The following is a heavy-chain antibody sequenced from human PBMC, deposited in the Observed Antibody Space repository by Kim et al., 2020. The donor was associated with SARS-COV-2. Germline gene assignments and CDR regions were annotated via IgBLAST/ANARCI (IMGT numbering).Heavy chain of an antibody. V-gene: IGHV4-59*01. CDR3: ASLSGIALDY. CDR2: GST. J-gene: IGHJ4*02. Sequence: GSTNYNPSLKSRVTISVDTSKNQFSLKLSSVTAADTAVYYCASLSGIALDYWGQGTLVTVSS. D-gene: IGHD6-13*01.